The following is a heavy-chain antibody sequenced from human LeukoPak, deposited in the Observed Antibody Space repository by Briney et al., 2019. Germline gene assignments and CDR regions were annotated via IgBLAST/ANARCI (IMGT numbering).Heavy chain of an antibody. J-gene: IGHJ4*02. D-gene: IGHD3-22*01. CDR1: GFAFSTYN. CDR2: ISSSSSYI. Sequence: GGSLRLSCAASGFAFSTYNMNWVRQAPGKGLEWVSSISSSSSYIYYAGSVKGRFTISRDNAKNSLYLQMNSLRAEDTAVYYCARPVYYDSSGYFGYWGQGTLVTVSS. CDR3: ARPVYYDSSGYFGY. V-gene: IGHV3-21*01.